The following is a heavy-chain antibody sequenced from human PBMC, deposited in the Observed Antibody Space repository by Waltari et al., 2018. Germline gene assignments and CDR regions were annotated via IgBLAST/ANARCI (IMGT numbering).Heavy chain of an antibody. V-gene: IGHV5-51*01. CDR1: GYSFTSYW. D-gene: IGHD2-2*01. J-gene: IGHJ4*02. Sequence: EVQLVQSGAEVKKPGESLKISCKGSGYSFTSYWIGWVRQMPGKGLEWMGIIYPGDPDTRYSPSFQGQVTISADKSISTAYLQWSSLKASDTAMYYCARTLGYCSSTSCYPTNYFDYWGQGTLVTVSS. CDR3: ARTLGYCSSTSCYPTNYFDY. CDR2: IYPGDPDT.